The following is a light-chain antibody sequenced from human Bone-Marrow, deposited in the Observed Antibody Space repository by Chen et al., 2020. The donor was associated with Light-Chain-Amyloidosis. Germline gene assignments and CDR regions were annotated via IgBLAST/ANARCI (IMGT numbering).Light chain of an antibody. J-gene: IGLJ1*01. V-gene: IGLV3-21*02. Sequence: SYVLTQPPSVSVAPGQTARITCGGNNIGSKSVHWYQQKPGKAPVLVVYDDSDRPSGIPERFSGSNSGNTATLTISRVEAGDEADYYCQVWDSSSDHRYVFGTGTKVTVL. CDR2: DDS. CDR1: NIGSKS. CDR3: QVWDSSSDHRYV.